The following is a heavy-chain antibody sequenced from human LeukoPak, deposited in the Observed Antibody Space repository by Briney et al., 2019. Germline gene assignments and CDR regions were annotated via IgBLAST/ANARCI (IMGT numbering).Heavy chain of an antibody. Sequence: SETLSLTCAVYGGSFSGYYWSWIRQPPGKGLEWMGEINHSGSTNYNPSLKSRVTISVDTSKNQFSLKLGSVTAADTAVYYCARLPQGLYDSSGYTDYWGQGTLVTVSS. V-gene: IGHV4-34*01. D-gene: IGHD3-22*01. CDR3: ARLPQGLYDSSGYTDY. CDR1: GGSFSGYY. J-gene: IGHJ4*02. CDR2: INHSGST.